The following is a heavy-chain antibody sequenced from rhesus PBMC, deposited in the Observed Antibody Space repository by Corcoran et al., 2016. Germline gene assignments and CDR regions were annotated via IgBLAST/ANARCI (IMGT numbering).Heavy chain of an antibody. CDR1: GFTFSSYE. CDR2: ISESGSTI. CDR3: TRVGRWLAHTYFDY. Sequence: DVQLVESGGGLVKPGGSLRLSCVASGFTFSSYEMHWVRQAPGKGLEWVSVISESGSTIYYAASVKGRFTISRDNAKHSLFLQMNSLRAEDTAVYYCTRVGRWLAHTYFDYWGQGVLVTVSS. J-gene: IGHJ4*01. D-gene: IGHD6-37*01. V-gene: IGHV3-100*02.